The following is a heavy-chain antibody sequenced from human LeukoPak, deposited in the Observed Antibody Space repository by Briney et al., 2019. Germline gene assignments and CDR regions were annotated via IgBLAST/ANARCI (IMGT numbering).Heavy chain of an antibody. CDR3: ARHPRLTVRLFGWFDP. CDR2: IYYSGST. V-gene: IGHV4-39*01. D-gene: IGHD3-3*01. Sequence: PSETLSLTCTVSGGSISSGGYYWSWIRQHPGKGLEWIGYIYYSGSTYYNPSLKSRVTISVDTSKNQFSLKLSSVTAADTAVYYCARHPRLTVRLFGWFDPWGQGTLVTVSS. CDR1: GGSISSGGYY. J-gene: IGHJ5*02.